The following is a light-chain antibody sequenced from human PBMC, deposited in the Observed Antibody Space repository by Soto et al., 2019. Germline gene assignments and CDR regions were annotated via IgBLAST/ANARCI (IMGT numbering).Light chain of an antibody. CDR1: SSNIGSNY. CDR3: AAWDVSLNDVV. V-gene: IGLV1-47*01. Sequence: QSVLTQPPSASGTPGQRVTISCSGSSSNIGSNYVYWYQQLPGTAPKLLIYRNNQRPSGVPDRFSGSKSGTSASLAISGLRSEDEADYYCAAWDVSLNDVVFGGGTKLTVL. J-gene: IGLJ2*01. CDR2: RNN.